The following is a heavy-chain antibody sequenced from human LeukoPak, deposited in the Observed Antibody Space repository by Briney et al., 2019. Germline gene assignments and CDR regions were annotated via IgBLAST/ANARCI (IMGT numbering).Heavy chain of an antibody. Sequence: GASVKVSCKASGYTFTSYYMHWVRQAPGQGLEWMGIINPSGGSTSYAQKFQGRVTMTRDTSTSTVYMELSSLRSEDTAVYYCAREESSSRQHYYYYYYGMDVWGQGTTVTVSS. J-gene: IGHJ6*02. CDR1: GYTFTSYY. CDR3: AREESSSRQHYYYYYYGMDV. V-gene: IGHV1-46*01. D-gene: IGHD6-13*01. CDR2: INPSGGST.